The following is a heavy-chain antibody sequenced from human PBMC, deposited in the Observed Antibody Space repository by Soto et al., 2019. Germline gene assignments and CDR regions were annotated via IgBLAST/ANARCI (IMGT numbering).Heavy chain of an antibody. CDR3: AKDRHNSNWPYFFDH. V-gene: IGHV3-48*01. CDR2: ISSSSTTI. CDR1: GFTFSSYS. J-gene: IGHJ4*02. Sequence: LRLSCAASGFTFSSYSMNWVRQAPGKGLEWVSYISSSSTTIYYADSVKGRFTISRDNAKNSLYLQMNSLRAEDTAVYYCAKDRHNSNWPYFFDHWGLGTLVTVSS. D-gene: IGHD6-13*01.